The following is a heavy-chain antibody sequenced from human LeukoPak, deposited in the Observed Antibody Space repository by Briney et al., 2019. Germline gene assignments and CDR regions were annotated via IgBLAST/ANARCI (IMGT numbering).Heavy chain of an antibody. CDR3: ARDSSGYQ. V-gene: IGHV3-7*01. Sequence: GGSLRLSCAASGFTFSTYWMSWVRQAPGKGLEWVANIKEDGSEKYYGDSAKGRFTISRDNAKNSLYLEMNSLRVEDTAVYYCARDSSGYQWGQGTLVTVSS. J-gene: IGHJ4*02. CDR1: GFTFSTYW. D-gene: IGHD3-22*01. CDR2: IKEDGSEK.